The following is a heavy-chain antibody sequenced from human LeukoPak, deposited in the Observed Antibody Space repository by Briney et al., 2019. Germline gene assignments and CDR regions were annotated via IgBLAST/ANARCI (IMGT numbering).Heavy chain of an antibody. CDR3: ARTPPEIFWSGSWYYFDY. D-gene: IGHD3-3*01. CDR2: ISYSGST. J-gene: IGHJ4*02. CDR1: GDSISSSSYY. Sequence: PSETLSLTCTVSGDSISSSSYYWGWIRQPPGKGLEWIGSISYSGSTYYNPPLKSRVTMSVDTSKNQFSLKLSSVTAADTAVYYCARTPPEIFWSGSWYYFDYWGQGTLVTVSS. V-gene: IGHV4-39*07.